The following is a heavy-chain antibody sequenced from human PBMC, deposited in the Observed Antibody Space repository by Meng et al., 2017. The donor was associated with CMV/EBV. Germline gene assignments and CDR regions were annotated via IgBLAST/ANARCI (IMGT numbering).Heavy chain of an antibody. CDR2: ISSSGSTT. V-gene: IGHV3-48*03. J-gene: IGHJ4*01. CDR1: GFIFTRYE. Sequence: GESLKISCVASGFIFTRYEMTWVRQAPGQGLEWVSYISSSGSTTYYADSVKGRFTMSRDDTKNSLSLQMDSLRDEDTATYYCARVANGDNFFDYWGQGTVVTVSS. CDR3: ARVANGDNFFDY.